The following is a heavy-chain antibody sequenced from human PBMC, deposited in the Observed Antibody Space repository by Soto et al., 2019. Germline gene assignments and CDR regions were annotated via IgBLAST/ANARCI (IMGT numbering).Heavy chain of an antibody. J-gene: IGHJ4*01. CDR2: GLRPDYT. Sequence: SETLSLTCTVSGGSINDYYWSWTRQPPGKGLEWIAYGLRPDYTGYNPSHRNRVTISSDTSKNQFSMRLISVTAADTAVYYCVAGPDRAKSAYWGQGTLVTVSS. V-gene: IGHV4-59*03. CDR1: GGSINDYY. CDR3: VAGPDRAKSAY.